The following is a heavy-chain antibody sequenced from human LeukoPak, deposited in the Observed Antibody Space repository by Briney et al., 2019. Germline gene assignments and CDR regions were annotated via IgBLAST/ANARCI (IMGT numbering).Heavy chain of an antibody. CDR2: INEAGTMK. D-gene: IGHD3-10*01. CDR3: ARDEPGYGEFLLY. V-gene: IGHV3-7*01. J-gene: IGHJ4*02. Sequence: GGSLRLSCAASGFTFNTNSMNWVRQAPGKGLEWVANINEAGTMKSVADSVKGRFTISRDNTKNSLYLEMNSLRAEDTAVYYCARDEPGYGEFLLYWGQGTLLTVSS. CDR1: GFTFNTNS.